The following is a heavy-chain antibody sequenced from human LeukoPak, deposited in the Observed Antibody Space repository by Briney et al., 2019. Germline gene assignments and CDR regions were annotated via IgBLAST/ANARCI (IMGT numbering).Heavy chain of an antibody. J-gene: IGHJ4*02. CDR3: ANYGDRYYFDS. CDR1: GFTFSNYG. CDR2: ISYDGTIK. Sequence: PGGSLRLSCAASGFTFSNYGMHWVRQAPGKGLEWVAVISYDGTIKYYADSVKGRFTVSRDNSKNTLYLQVNSLRAEDTAVYYCANYGDRYYFDSWGQGTLVTVSS. V-gene: IGHV3-30*18. D-gene: IGHD4-17*01.